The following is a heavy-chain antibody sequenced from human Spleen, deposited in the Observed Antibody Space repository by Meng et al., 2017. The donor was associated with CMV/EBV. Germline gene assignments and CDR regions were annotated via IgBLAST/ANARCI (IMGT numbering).Heavy chain of an antibody. CDR1: GFPFSSDA. Sequence: GESLKISCAVSGFPFSSDAMSWVRQAPGKGLEWLSVISGSGGSAYYADSVKGRFTISRDNSKNTLYLEMNSLRPEDTAVYFCASAPSRLDAFDIWGQGTVVTVSS. CDR3: ASAPSRLDAFDI. V-gene: IGHV3-23*01. CDR2: ISGSGGSA. J-gene: IGHJ3*02.